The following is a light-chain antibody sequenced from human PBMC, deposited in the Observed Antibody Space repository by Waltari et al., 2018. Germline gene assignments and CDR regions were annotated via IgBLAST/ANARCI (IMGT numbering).Light chain of an antibody. CDR1: RSHIGSVH. CDR2: RNN. Sequence: QSVLTQPPSVSGTPGQEVTISCSGSRSHIGSVHIYCYQHFPEMAPKLLIFRNNQRPSGVPYRFSASKSDTSASLAISGLRSEDEADYYCAAWDDSLSGWLFGGGTKLTVL. V-gene: IGLV1-47*01. J-gene: IGLJ3*02. CDR3: AAWDDSLSGWL.